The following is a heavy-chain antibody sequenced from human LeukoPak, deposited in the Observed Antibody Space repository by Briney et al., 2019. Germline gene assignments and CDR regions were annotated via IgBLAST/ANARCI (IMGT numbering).Heavy chain of an antibody. J-gene: IGHJ4*02. D-gene: IGHD3-10*01. CDR2: IYYSGST. CDR1: AGSISSINYY. V-gene: IGHV4-39*01. CDR3: ASGVPVDY. Sequence: SDTLSLTCTDSAGSISSINYYWGWIRQPPGKGLDWIGSIYYSGSTYYNPSLKSRVTISVDTSKNQFSLKLSSVTAADTAVYYCASGVPVDYWGQGTLVTVSS.